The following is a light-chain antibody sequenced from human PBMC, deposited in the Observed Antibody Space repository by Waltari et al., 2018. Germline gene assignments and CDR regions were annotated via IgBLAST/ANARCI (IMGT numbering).Light chain of an antibody. Sequence: QSALTQPRSVSGSPGQSVTISCTGTSSDVGGYHYVSWYQQHPGKAPKLMIYGVSKRPSGVPDRFSGSKSGNTASLTISGLQAEDEADYYCCSYAGSYSWVFGGGTKLTVL. V-gene: IGLV2-11*01. CDR3: CSYAGSYSWV. CDR1: SSDVGGYHY. CDR2: GVS. J-gene: IGLJ3*02.